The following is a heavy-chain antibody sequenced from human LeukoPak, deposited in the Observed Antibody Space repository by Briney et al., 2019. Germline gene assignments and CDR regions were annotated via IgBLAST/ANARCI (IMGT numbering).Heavy chain of an antibody. V-gene: IGHV3-74*01. Sequence: GGSLRLSCAASGFTSSSYWMHWARQVPGKGLVWVSRISGDGTARNYADSVKGRFTISRDDAKNTVDLQMNSLRGEDTAVYYCVRGRGSYGWFDPWGQGTLVTVSS. CDR2: ISGDGTAR. J-gene: IGHJ5*02. CDR1: GFTSSSYW. CDR3: VRGRGSYGWFDP. D-gene: IGHD3-10*01.